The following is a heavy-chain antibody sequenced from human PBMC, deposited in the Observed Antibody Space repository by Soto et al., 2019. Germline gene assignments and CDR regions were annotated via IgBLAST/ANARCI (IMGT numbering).Heavy chain of an antibody. J-gene: IGHJ6*02. CDR3: ARNICFWSGYPATAYYYYGMDV. D-gene: IGHD3-3*01. CDR2: INPNSGGT. Sequence: GASVKVSCKASGYTFTGYYMHWVRQAPGQGLEWMGWINPNSGGTNYAQKFQGRVTMTRDTSISTAYMELSRLRSDDTAVYYCARNICFWSGYPATAYYYYGMDVWGQGTTVTVSS. CDR1: GYTFTGYY. V-gene: IGHV1-2*02.